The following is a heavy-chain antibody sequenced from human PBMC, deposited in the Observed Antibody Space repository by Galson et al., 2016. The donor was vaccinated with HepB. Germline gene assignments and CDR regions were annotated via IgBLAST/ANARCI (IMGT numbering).Heavy chain of an antibody. CDR1: GGSVNSGTYY. Sequence: ETLSLTCTVSGGSVNSGTYYWNWIRQPPGKGLEWIGFIYHSGSTNYNPSLKSGVTISLATSKKHIYLRLSSVTAADTAVYYCTRDGGSGWFRGNAFDIWGQGTLVTVSS. J-gene: IGHJ3*02. CDR3: TRDGGSGWFRGNAFDI. CDR2: IYHSGST. D-gene: IGHD6-19*01. V-gene: IGHV4-61*03.